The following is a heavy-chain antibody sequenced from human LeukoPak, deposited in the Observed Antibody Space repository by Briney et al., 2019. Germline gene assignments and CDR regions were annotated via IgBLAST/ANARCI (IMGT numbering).Heavy chain of an antibody. D-gene: IGHD3-22*01. CDR2: INPNSGGT. J-gene: IGHJ4*02. V-gene: IGHV1-2*02. Sequence: GASVKVSCKASGYTFTGYYMHWVRQAPGQGLEWMGWINPNSGGTNYAQKFQGRVTMTRDTSISTAYMELSRLRSDDTAVYYCARALSRTTMIVVTYWGQGTLVTVSS. CDR3: ARALSRTTMIVVTY. CDR1: GYTFTGYY.